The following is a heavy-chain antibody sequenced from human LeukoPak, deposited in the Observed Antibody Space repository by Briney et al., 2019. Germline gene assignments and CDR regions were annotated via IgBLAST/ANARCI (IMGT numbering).Heavy chain of an antibody. CDR1: GGSFSGYY. J-gene: IGHJ4*02. D-gene: IGHD6-13*01. CDR3: ARLDSASDSSSWVFDF. CDR2: INHSGGT. Sequence: SDTLSLTCAVSGGSFSGYYWSWIRQSPGKGLEWIGDINHSGGTNYNPSLKSRITISVDASKRQFSLRLSSVTAADTAVYHCARLDSASDSSSWVFDFWGQGTVVTVSS. V-gene: IGHV4-34*01.